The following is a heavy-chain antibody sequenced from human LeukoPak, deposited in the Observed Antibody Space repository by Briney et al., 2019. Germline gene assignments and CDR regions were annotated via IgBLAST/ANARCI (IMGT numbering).Heavy chain of an antibody. CDR1: GYPFTTYD. V-gene: IGHV1-8*01. CDR2: MNPNSGNT. Sequence: GASVKVSCKASGYPFTTYDINWVRQATGQGLEWMGWMNPNSGNTGYAQKFQGRVTMTRNTSISTAYMELSSLRSEDTAVYYCARVPGYFDWLFLYYFDYWGQGTLVTVSS. D-gene: IGHD3-9*01. CDR3: ARVPGYFDWLFLYYFDY. J-gene: IGHJ4*02.